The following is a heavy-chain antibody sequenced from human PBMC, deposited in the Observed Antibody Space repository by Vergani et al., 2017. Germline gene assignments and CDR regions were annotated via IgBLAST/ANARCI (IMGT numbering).Heavy chain of an antibody. CDR1: GFSLSTSGMR. J-gene: IGHJ5*02. D-gene: IGHD2-15*01. CDR2: IDWDDDK. Sequence: QVTLKESGPALVKPTQTLTLTCTFSGFSLSTSGMRVRWIRQPPGKALEWLARIDWDDDKFYSTSLKTRLTISKDTSRNQVVHTMTNMDPVDTATYYCARSGSCYPLGFDPWGQGTLVTVSS. CDR3: ARSGSCYPLGFDP. V-gene: IGHV2-70*04.